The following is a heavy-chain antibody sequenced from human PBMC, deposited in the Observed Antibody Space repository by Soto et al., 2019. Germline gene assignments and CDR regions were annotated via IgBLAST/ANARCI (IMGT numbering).Heavy chain of an antibody. D-gene: IGHD4-17*01. CDR2: INAANGNT. CDR1: GYTFTSYT. V-gene: IGHV1-3*01. Sequence: QVQLVQSGAEVKKPGASVKVSCKASGYTFTSYTIHWVRQAPGQRLEWMGWINAANGNTTYSPNFQGRVTITRDTSASKAYMELSSLRSEDTAVYYCAREGRYGDYLDYWGQGPLVTVSS. CDR3: AREGRYGDYLDY. J-gene: IGHJ4*02.